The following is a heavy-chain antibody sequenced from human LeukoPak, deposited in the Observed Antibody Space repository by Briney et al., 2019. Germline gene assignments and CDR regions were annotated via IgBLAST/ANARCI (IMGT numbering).Heavy chain of an antibody. CDR1: GFTFSSYT. D-gene: IGHD6-25*01. J-gene: IGHJ4*02. Sequence: GGSLRLSCAASGFTFSSYTMHWVRQAPGKGLEWVSHISSSSNSIYYADSVKGRFTISRDNARNSLYLQMSSLRVEDTGVYYCARAAGIAAPGTRFDYFDSWGQGTLVTVSS. CDR3: ARAAGIAAPGTRFDYFDS. CDR2: ISSSSNSI. V-gene: IGHV3-48*04.